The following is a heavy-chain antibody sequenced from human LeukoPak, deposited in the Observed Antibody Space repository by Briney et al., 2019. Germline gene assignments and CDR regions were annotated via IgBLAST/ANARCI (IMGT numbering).Heavy chain of an antibody. CDR1: GGSFSGYY. CDR2: INHSGST. V-gene: IGHV4-34*01. Sequence: SETLSLTCAVYGGSFSGYYWSWIRQPPGKGLEWIGEINHSGSTNYNPSLKSRVTISVDTSKNQFSLKLSSVTAADTAVYYCARGGIAAAGTLDYWGQGTLSLSPQ. J-gene: IGHJ4*02. D-gene: IGHD6-13*01. CDR3: ARGGIAAAGTLDY.